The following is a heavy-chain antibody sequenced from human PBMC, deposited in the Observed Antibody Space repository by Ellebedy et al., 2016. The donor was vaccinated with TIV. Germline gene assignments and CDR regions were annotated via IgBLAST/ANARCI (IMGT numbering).Heavy chain of an antibody. CDR1: GGSFSGYY. CDR2: IIHSGST. J-gene: IGHJ6*02. CDR3: ARGGRYRGDLGMDV. V-gene: IGHV4-34*01. Sequence: SETLSLTCAVYGGSFSGYYWSWIRQPPGKGLEWVGEIIHSGSTNYNPSLKSRVTISLDTSKNQFSLKLSSVTAADMAVYYCARGGRYRGDLGMDVWGQGTTVTVSS. D-gene: IGHD1-14*01.